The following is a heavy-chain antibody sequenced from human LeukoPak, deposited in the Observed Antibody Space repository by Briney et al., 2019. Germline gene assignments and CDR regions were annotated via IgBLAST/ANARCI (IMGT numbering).Heavy chain of an antibody. CDR2: ISYDGSNK. J-gene: IGHJ4*02. Sequence: GGSLRLSCAASGFTFSSYGMNWVRQAPGKGLEWVAVISYDGSNKYYADSVKGRFTISRDNSKNTLFLQMNSLRAEDTAVYYCARDSIYGFSYYFDYWGQGTLVTVSS. CDR1: GFTFSSYG. V-gene: IGHV3-30*03. D-gene: IGHD3/OR15-3a*01. CDR3: ARDSIYGFSYYFDY.